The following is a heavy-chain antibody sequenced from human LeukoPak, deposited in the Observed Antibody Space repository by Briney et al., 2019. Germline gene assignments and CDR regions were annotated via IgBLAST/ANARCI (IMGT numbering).Heavy chain of an antibody. Sequence: GGSLRLSCAASGFTFSSYWMSWVRQAPGKGLEWVANIKQDGSEKYYMDSVKGRFTISRDNAKNSLYLQMNSLRAEDTAVYFCARTKVAADYGDYWGQGTLVTVSS. J-gene: IGHJ4*02. CDR2: IKQDGSEK. D-gene: IGHD2-15*01. V-gene: IGHV3-7*03. CDR3: ARTKVAADYGDY. CDR1: GFTFSSYW.